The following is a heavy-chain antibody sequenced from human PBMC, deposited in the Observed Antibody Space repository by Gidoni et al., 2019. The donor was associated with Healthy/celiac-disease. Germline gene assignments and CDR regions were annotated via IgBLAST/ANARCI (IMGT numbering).Heavy chain of an antibody. D-gene: IGHD3-22*01. V-gene: IGHV3-23*01. CDR1: GFTFSSYA. Sequence: EVQLLESGGGLVQPGWSLRLSCAASGFTFSSYAMSWVRQAPGKGLEWVSAISGSGGITYYADSVKGRFTISRDNSKNTLYLQMNSLRAEDTAVYYCAKGHATQITMIVVVITPFDYWGQGTLVTVSS. CDR2: ISGSGGIT. J-gene: IGHJ4*02. CDR3: AKGHATQITMIVVVITPFDY.